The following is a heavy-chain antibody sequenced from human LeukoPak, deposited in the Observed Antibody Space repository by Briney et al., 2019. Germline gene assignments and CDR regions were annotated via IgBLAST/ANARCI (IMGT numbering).Heavy chain of an antibody. Sequence: PGGSLRLSCAASGFTFSTYEFNWVRQAPGKGLEWVAYIGVGGNSIYYADSVRGRFTTSRDNAQNSLYLEMNSLRAEDTALYYCARETAHCGGDCFDYWGQGTLVTVSS. J-gene: IGHJ4*02. CDR1: GFTFSTYE. D-gene: IGHD2-21*01. CDR2: IGVGGNSI. CDR3: ARETAHCGGDCFDY. V-gene: IGHV3-48*03.